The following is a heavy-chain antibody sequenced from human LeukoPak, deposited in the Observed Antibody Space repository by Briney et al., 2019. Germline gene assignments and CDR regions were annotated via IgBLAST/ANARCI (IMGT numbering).Heavy chain of an antibody. D-gene: IGHD3-3*01. V-gene: IGHV3-23*01. CDR2: ISGSGGST. J-gene: IGHJ4*02. CDR3: AKDLSDFWSGSPVY. Sequence: PGGSLRLSCAASGFTFSSYAMSWVRQAPGKGLEWVSAISGSGGSTYYADSVKGRFTISRDNSKNTLYLQMNSLRAEDTAVYYCAKDLSDFWSGSPVYWGQGTLVTVSS. CDR1: GFTFSSYA.